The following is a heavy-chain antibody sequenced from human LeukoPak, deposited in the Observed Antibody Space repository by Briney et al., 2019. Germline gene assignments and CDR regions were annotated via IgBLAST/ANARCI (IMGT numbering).Heavy chain of an antibody. D-gene: IGHD3-10*01. V-gene: IGHV3-48*02. CDR3: ARVIAVVRGGGLSYYYAMDV. Sequence: GGSLRLSCAASGFTFISYSMTWVRQAPGKGLEWVSYINSGSSTMYYADSVKGRFTISRDNGKTSLYLQMNSLRDEDTAVYYCARVIAVVRGGGLSYYYAMDVWGRGTTVTVSS. J-gene: IGHJ6*02. CDR1: GFTFISYS. CDR2: INSGSSTM.